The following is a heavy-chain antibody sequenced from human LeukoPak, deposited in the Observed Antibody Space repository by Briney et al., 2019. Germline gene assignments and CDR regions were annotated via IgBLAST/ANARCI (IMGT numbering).Heavy chain of an antibody. CDR1: GYTFTSYG. D-gene: IGHD1-26*01. CDR3: ARGSGRHYYYYGMDV. V-gene: IGHV1-18*01. Sequence: ASVKVSCKASGYTFTSYGISWVRQAPGQGLEWMGWISAYNGNTNYAQKLQGRDTMTTDTSTSTAYMELRSLRSDDTAVYYCARGSGRHYYYYGMDVWGQGTTVTVSS. J-gene: IGHJ6*02. CDR2: ISAYNGNT.